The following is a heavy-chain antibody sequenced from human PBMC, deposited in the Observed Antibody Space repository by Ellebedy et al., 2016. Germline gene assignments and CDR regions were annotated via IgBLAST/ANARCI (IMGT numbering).Heavy chain of an antibody. Sequence: GESLKISXSSSGFSFDIYGIHWVRQAPGKGLEWVSFISYDGSDQFYADSVRGRFTISRDNSKNTNSVYLQMNSLRDEDTAVYYCARDTGYCTKTGCYGWGGFDYWGRGILVTVSS. CDR3: ARDTGYCTKTGCYGWGGFDY. D-gene: IGHD2-2*01. V-gene: IGHV3-30*03. CDR2: ISYDGSDQ. J-gene: IGHJ4*02. CDR1: GFSFDIYG.